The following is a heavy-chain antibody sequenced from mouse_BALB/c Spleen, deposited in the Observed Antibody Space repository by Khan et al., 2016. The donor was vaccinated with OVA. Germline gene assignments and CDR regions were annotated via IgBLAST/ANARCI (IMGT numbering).Heavy chain of an antibody. CDR3: ARQPYYHYYVMDY. CDR2: IWSDGST. CDR1: GFSLSRYG. V-gene: IGHV2-6-1*01. Sequence: QMQLEESGPGLVAPSQSLSITCTISGFSLSRYGIHWVRQPPGQGLEWLVVIWSDGSTTYNSTLKSRLSITKDNSKSQVFLKMNSLQTDDTAIYYCARQPYYHYYVMDYWGQGTSITVSS. D-gene: IGHD2-10*01. J-gene: IGHJ4*01.